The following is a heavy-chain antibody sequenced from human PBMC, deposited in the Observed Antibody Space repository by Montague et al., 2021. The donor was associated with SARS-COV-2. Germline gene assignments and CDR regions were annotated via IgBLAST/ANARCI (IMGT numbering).Heavy chain of an antibody. CDR1: GFTFSNYW. CDR3: ARGGVCSSISCYTEYYFDY. Sequence: SLRLSCAASGFTFSNYWMSWVRQAPGKGLEWVANINQDGSEKYYVDSVKGRFTISRDNAKNSLSLHMNSLRAEDTAVYYCARGGVCSSISCYTEYYFDYWGQGTLVTVSS. CDR2: INQDGSEK. V-gene: IGHV3-7*01. D-gene: IGHD2-2*02. J-gene: IGHJ4*02.